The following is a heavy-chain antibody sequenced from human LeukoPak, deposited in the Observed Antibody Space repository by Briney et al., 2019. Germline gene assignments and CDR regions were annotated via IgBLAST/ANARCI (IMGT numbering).Heavy chain of an antibody. CDR2: ISAYNGNT. D-gene: IGHD5-12*01. CDR3: ARVRYSGYDNAFDY. Sequence: GASVKVSFKASGYTFTSYGISWVRQAPGKGGEWMGWISAYNGNTNYAQKLQGRVTMTTDRDTSTAYMDLRSLRSDDTAVYYCARVRYSGYDNAFDYWGQGSLVTVSS. CDR1: GYTFTSYG. J-gene: IGHJ4*02. V-gene: IGHV1-18*04.